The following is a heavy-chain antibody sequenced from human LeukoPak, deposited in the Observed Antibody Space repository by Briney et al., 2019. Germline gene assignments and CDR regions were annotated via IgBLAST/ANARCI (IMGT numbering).Heavy chain of an antibody. J-gene: IGHJ4*02. CDR2: IKQDGSEK. Sequence: GGSLRLSCVASGFTFSSYWMTWVRQAPEKGLEWVANIKQDGSEKYYVDSVKGRFTISRDNAKNSLYLQMNSLRAEDTAVYYCASRVGARGYWGQGTLVTVSS. CDR1: GFTFSSYW. V-gene: IGHV3-7*01. CDR3: ASRVGARGY. D-gene: IGHD1-26*01.